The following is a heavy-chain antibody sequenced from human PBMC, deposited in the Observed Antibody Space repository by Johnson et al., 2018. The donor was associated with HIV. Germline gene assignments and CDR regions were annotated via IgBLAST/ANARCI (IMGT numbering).Heavy chain of an antibody. CDR1: GFTFSNAW. D-gene: IGHD5-24*01. J-gene: IGHJ3*02. Sequence: VQLVESGGGLVKPGGSLRLSCAASGFTFSNAWMSWVRQAPGKGLEWVSVINSGGSTYYADSVKGRFTISRDNSKNTLYLQMNSLRAEDTAVYYCARACRDGYTCDVFDIWGQGTMVTVSS. V-gene: IGHV3-66*01. CDR3: ARACRDGYTCDVFDI. CDR2: INSGGST.